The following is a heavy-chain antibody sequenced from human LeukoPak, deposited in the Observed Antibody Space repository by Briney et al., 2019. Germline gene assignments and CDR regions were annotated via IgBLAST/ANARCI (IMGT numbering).Heavy chain of an antibody. CDR2: INHSGST. CDR3: AKVGYGDYEPDY. J-gene: IGHJ4*02. D-gene: IGHD4-17*01. Sequence: SETLSLTCAVYGGSFSGYYWSWIRQPPGKGLEWIGEINHSGSTNYNPSLKSRVTISVDTSKNQFSLKLSSVTAADTAVYYCAKVGYGDYEPDYWGQGTLVTVSS. V-gene: IGHV4-34*01. CDR1: GGSFSGYY.